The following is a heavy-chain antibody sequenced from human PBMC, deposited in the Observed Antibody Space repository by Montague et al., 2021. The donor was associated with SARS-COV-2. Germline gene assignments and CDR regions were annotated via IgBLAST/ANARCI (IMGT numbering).Heavy chain of an antibody. Sequence: SLRLSCAASGFTFSSYAMHWVRQAPGKGLERVAVISYDGSNKYYADSVKGRFTISRDNSKNTLYLQMNSLRAEDTAVYYCASDLVGAFDYWGQGTLVTVSS. CDR2: ISYDGSNK. D-gene: IGHD1-26*01. CDR3: ASDLVGAFDY. V-gene: IGHV3-30-3*01. CDR1: GFTFSSYA. J-gene: IGHJ4*02.